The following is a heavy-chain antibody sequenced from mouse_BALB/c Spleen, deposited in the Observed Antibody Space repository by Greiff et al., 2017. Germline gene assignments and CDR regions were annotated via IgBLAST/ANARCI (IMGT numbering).Heavy chain of an antibody. Sequence: DVKLVESGGGLVQPGGSLKLSCAASGFTFSSYTMSWVRQTPEKRLEWVAYISNGGGSTYYPDTVKGRFTISRDNAKNTLYLQMSSLKSEDTAMYYCARQGNYGGFAYWGQGTLVTVSA. CDR3: ARQGNYGGFAY. CDR1: GFTFSSYT. D-gene: IGHD2-1*01. V-gene: IGHV5-12-2*01. CDR2: ISNGGGST. J-gene: IGHJ3*01.